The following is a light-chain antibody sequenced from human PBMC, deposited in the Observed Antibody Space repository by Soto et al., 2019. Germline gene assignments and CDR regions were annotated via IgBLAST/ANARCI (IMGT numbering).Light chain of an antibody. CDR1: QGIGSW. CDR2: AAS. V-gene: IGKV1-12*01. Sequence: DIQMTQSPSSVSAFVGDRVTISCRASQGIGSWLAWYQQKPGKAPKLMIYAASTLQSGVPSRFSGSGSGTDFALTISSLQPEDFATYYCQQANSFPPTFGGGTKVDNK. J-gene: IGKJ4*01. CDR3: QQANSFPPT.